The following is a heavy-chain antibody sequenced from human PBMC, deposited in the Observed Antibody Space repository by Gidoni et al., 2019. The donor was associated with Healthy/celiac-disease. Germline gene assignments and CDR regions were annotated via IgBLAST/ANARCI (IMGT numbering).Heavy chain of an antibody. CDR1: GFTFSSYA. CDR3: AKDLDDSSGYDY. Sequence: EVQLLESGGGLVQPGGSLRLSCAASGFTFSSYAMSWVRQAPGKGLEWCSAISGSGGSTYYADSVKGRFTISRDNSKNTLYLQMNSLRAEDTAVYYCAKDLDDSSGYDYWGQGTLVTVSS. CDR2: ISGSGGST. J-gene: IGHJ4*02. V-gene: IGHV3-23*01. D-gene: IGHD3-22*01.